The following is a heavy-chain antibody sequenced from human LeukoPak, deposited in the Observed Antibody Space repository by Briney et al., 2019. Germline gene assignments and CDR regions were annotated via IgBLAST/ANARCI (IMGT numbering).Heavy chain of an antibody. CDR2: IRYDGSDK. CDR1: GFTFSSYG. J-gene: IGHJ4*02. CDR3: AKDLERHIVVVTASAVDY. V-gene: IGHV3-30*02. Sequence: GSLRLSCAASGFTFSSYGIHWVRQAPVKGLEWVAFIRYDGSDKYFADIVKGRFTISRDNSKNTVYLQMNSLRVEGTAVYYCAKDLERHIVVVTASAVDYWGQGTLVTVSS. D-gene: IGHD2-21*02.